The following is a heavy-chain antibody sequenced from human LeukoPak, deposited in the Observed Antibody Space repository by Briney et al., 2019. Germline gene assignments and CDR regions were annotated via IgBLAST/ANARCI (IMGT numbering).Heavy chain of an antibody. V-gene: IGHV1-2*02. Sequence: ASVKVSCKASGYTFTGYYMHWVRQAPGQGLEWMGWINPNSGGTNYAQKFQGRVTMTRGTSISTAYMELSRLRSDDTAVYYCARDQLRYFDWLWGYNWFDPWGQGTLVTVSS. J-gene: IGHJ5*02. D-gene: IGHD3-9*01. CDR3: ARDQLRYFDWLWGYNWFDP. CDR2: INPNSGGT. CDR1: GYTFTGYY.